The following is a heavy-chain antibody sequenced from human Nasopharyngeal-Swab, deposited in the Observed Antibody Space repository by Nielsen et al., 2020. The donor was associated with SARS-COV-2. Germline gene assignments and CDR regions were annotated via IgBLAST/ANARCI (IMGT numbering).Heavy chain of an antibody. CDR3: ARGEVYSSSWYVPQYYYYYGMDV. V-gene: IGHV3-48*04. Sequence: GESLKISCAASGFTFSSYSMNWVRQAPGKGLEWVSYISSSSTIYYADSVKGRFTISRDNAKNSLYLQMNSLRAEDTAVYYCARGEVYSSSWYVPQYYYYYGMDVWGQGTTVTVSS. D-gene: IGHD6-13*01. CDR1: GFTFSSYS. CDR2: ISSSSTI. J-gene: IGHJ6*02.